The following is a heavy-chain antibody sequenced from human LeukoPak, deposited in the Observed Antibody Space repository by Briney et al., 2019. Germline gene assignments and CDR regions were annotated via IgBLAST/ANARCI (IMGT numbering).Heavy chain of an antibody. D-gene: IGHD1-1*01. V-gene: IGHV4-59*01. CDR1: GGSISSYY. CDR3: ASLINWNRDY. Sequence: PSETLSLTCTVSGGSISSYYWSWLRQPPGKGLEWIGYIYYSGSTNYNPSLKSRLNISVDTSKNQVSLKLSSVTAADTAVYYCASLINWNRDYWGQGTLVTVSS. J-gene: IGHJ4*02. CDR2: IYYSGST.